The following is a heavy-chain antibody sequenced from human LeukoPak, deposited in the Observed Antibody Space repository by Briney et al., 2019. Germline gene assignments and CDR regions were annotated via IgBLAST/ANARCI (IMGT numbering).Heavy chain of an antibody. CDR3: ANYGVFLATYGSPSPFVY. J-gene: IGHJ4*02. V-gene: IGHV4-38-2*02. CDR2: IPDSGTA. Sequence: TSGTLSLTCTVSGSSMSSDYYWGWIRQPPGKGLEWIGSIPDSGTAYYNPSLKRRVAIPVDPSKTQFTLEVSSVTAADTAVYYCANYGVFLATYGSPSPFVYWGQGTLVTVSS. CDR1: GSSMSSDYY. D-gene: IGHD3-3*01.